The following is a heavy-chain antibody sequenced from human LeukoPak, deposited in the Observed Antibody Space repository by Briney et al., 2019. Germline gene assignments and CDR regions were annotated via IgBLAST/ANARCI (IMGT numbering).Heavy chain of an antibody. Sequence: GASVKVSCKASGGTFSSYAISWVRQAPGQGLEWMGWINPNSGGTNYAQKFQGRVTMTRDTSISTAYMELSRLRSDDTAVYYCARPMVRNAPWAMDVWGKGTTVTVSS. CDR3: ARPMVRNAPWAMDV. CDR2: INPNSGGT. V-gene: IGHV1-2*02. CDR1: GGTFSSYA. J-gene: IGHJ6*03. D-gene: IGHD3-10*01.